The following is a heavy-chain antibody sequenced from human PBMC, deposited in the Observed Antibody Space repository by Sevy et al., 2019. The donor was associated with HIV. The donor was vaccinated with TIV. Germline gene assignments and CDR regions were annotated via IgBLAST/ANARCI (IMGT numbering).Heavy chain of an antibody. V-gene: IGHV3-20*04. J-gene: IGHJ4*02. CDR3: AREKCCGGDCYYFDY. CDR1: GFTFNNYG. D-gene: IGHD2-21*02. CDR2: SNWNGAGT. Sequence: GGSLRLSCAASGFTFNNYGMSWVRQAPGKGLKWVWASNWNGAGTSYADSMKGRFTVSSENAKNSLYLQMDTMRVEDTAFYYCAREKCCGGDCYYFDYWGQGILVTVSS.